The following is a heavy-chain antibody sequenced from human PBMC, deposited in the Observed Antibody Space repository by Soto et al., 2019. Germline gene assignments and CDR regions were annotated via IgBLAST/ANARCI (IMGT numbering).Heavy chain of an antibody. CDR3: ARADIVVVPAAIYYYYGMDV. J-gene: IGHJ6*02. Sequence: ASLKVSCKASGYTFTGYYMHWVRQAPGQGLEWMGWINPNSGGTNYARKFQGRATMTRDTSISTAYMELSRLRSDDTAVYYCARADIVVVPAAIYYYYGMDVWGQGTTVTVSS. V-gene: IGHV1-2*02. CDR2: INPNSGGT. D-gene: IGHD2-2*01. CDR1: GYTFTGYY.